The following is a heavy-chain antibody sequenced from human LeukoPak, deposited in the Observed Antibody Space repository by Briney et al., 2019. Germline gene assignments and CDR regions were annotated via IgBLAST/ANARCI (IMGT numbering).Heavy chain of an antibody. CDR1: GGSISSGGYY. D-gene: IGHD3-3*01. V-gene: IGHV4-31*03. J-gene: IGHJ4*02. Sequence: TSETLSLTCTVSGGSISSGGYYWSWIRQHPGKGLEWIGYIYYGGSTYYNPSLKSRVTISVDTSKNQFSLKLTSVTAADTAVYYCARTIFGDFDYWGQGTLVTVSS. CDR3: ARTIFGDFDY. CDR2: IYYGGST.